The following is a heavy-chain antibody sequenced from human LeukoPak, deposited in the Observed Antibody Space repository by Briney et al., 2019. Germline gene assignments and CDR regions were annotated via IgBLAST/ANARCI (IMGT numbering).Heavy chain of an antibody. CDR2: IYHSGST. Sequence: PSETLSLTCTVSGYSISSGYYWGWIRQPPGKGLEWIGSIYHSGSTYYNPSLKSRVTISVDTSKSQFSLKLTSVTAADTAVYYCARAFSSSWYSYYYYYMDVWGKGTTVTVSS. V-gene: IGHV4-38-2*02. J-gene: IGHJ6*03. CDR3: ARAFSSSWYSYYYYYMDV. CDR1: GYSISSGYY. D-gene: IGHD6-13*01.